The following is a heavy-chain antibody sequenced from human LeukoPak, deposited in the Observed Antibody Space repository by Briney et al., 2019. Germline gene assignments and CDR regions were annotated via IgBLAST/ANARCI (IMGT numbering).Heavy chain of an antibody. J-gene: IGHJ6*03. CDR1: GGSISSYY. D-gene: IGHD6-19*01. Sequence: SETLSLTCTVSGGSISSYYWSWIRQPPGKGLEWIGYIYYSGGTNYNPFLKTRVTISVDTSKNQVSLKLSSVTAADTAVYYCAKSLSSGWYWRYYYYHYYMDVWGKGTTVTVSS. CDR3: AKSLSSGWYWRYYYYHYYMDV. V-gene: IGHV4-59*01. CDR2: IYYSGGT.